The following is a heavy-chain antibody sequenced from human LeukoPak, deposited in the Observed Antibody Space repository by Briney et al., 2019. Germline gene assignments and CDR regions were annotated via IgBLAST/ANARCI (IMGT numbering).Heavy chain of an antibody. V-gene: IGHV4-38-2*02. D-gene: IGHD1-26*01. CDR3: ARLHFLIVGATWYFDY. Sequence: PSETLSLTCTVSGYSISSGYYWGWIRQPPGKGLEWIGTIYHSGSTYYNPSLKSRVTTSVDTSKNQFSLKLSSVTAADTAVYYCARLHFLIVGATWYFDYWGQGTLVTVSS. CDR2: IYHSGST. CDR1: GYSISSGYY. J-gene: IGHJ4*02.